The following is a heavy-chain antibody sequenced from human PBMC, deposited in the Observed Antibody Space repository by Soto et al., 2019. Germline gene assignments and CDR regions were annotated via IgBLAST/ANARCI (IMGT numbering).Heavy chain of an antibody. D-gene: IGHD1-26*01. CDR1: GFTFSSYA. CDR3: ANGIVGATDGYFDY. V-gene: IGHV3-23*01. Sequence: GGSLRLSCAASGFTFSSYAMSWVRQAPGKGLEWVSAISGSGGSTYYADSVKGRFTISRDNSKNTLYLQMNSLRAEDTAVYYCANGIVGATDGYFDYWGQGTLVTVSS. J-gene: IGHJ4*02. CDR2: ISGSGGST.